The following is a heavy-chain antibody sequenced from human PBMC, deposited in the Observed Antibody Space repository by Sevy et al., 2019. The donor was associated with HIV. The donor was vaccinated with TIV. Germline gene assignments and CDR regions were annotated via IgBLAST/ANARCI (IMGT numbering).Heavy chain of an antibody. Sequence: GGSLRLSCVASGFTFSSYAMSWVRQAPGKGLEWVSTISGSGGSTYYADSVKGRFTISRDNSKNTLYLQMNSLRAEDTAVYYCAKGDRTFYGMDVWGQGTTVTVSS. J-gene: IGHJ6*02. CDR1: GFTFSSYA. CDR2: ISGSGGST. V-gene: IGHV3-23*01. CDR3: AKGDRTFYGMDV. D-gene: IGHD2-15*01.